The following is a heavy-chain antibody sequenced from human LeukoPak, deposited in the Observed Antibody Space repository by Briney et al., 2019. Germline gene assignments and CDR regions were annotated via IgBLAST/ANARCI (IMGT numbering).Heavy chain of an antibody. CDR2: INPSGGST. CDR1: GYTLTTNY. V-gene: IGHV1-46*01. CDR3: ARAAYCGSDCYSGMDV. J-gene: IGHJ6*02. D-gene: IGHD2-21*01. Sequence: ASVKVSCKASGYTLTTNYMCWVRQAPGQGLEWMGTINPSGGSTSYAQKFQGRVTMTRDTSTSTVYMDLSSLTSEDTAVYYCARAAYCGSDCYSGMDVWGQGTLVTVSS.